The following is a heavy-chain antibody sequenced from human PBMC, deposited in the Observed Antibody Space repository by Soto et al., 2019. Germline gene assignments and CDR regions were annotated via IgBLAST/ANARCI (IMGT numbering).Heavy chain of an antibody. CDR2: ISYDGSNK. J-gene: IGHJ6*02. V-gene: IGHV3-30-3*01. Sequence: ESGGGVVQPGRSLRLSCAASGFTFSSYVMHWVRQAPGKGLEWVAVISYDGSNKYYADSVKGRFTISRDNSKNTLYLQMNSLRAEDTAVYYCARPFSDYSNYVVYYYGMDVWGQGTTVTVSS. D-gene: IGHD4-4*01. CDR1: GFTFSSYV. CDR3: ARPFSDYSNYVVYYYGMDV.